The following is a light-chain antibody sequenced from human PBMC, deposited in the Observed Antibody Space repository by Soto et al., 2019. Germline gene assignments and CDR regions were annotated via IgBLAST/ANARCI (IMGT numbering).Light chain of an antibody. CDR2: AAS. CDR1: QGVSNN. CDR3: QKYNSAPYT. Sequence: DIQMTQSPSSLSASVGDRVTITCRASQGVSNNLAWYQQRQGRVPKLLIYAASTLQSGVPARFSGSGSGTDFTLTISSLQPEYVATYYCQKYNSAPYTFGPGTTVDLK. J-gene: IGKJ3*01. V-gene: IGKV1-27*01.